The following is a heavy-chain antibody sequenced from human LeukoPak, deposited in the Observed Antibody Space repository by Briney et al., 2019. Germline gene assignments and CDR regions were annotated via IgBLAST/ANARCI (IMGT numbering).Heavy chain of an antibody. CDR1: GFTFSSLA. V-gene: IGHV3-23*01. CDR2: ITGSGSNT. Sequence: PGGSLRLSCAASGFTFSSLAMSWVRQAPGTGLEWVSAITGSGSNTYYADSVKGRFTISRDNSKSTLYIQMNSLRAEDTAVYYCARERGTAMTDFDYWGQGTLVTVSS. D-gene: IGHD5-18*01. J-gene: IGHJ4*02. CDR3: ARERGTAMTDFDY.